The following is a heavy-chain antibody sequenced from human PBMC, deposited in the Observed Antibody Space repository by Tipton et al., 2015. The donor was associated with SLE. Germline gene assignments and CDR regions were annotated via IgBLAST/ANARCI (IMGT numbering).Heavy chain of an antibody. CDR1: GGSISSSSYY. Sequence: TLSLTCTVSGGSISSSSYYWSWIRQPPGKGLEWIGEINHSGSTNYNPSLKSRVTISVDTSKNQFSLKLSSVTAADTAVYYCAREWGPYSGSPPSGDYWGQGTLVTVSS. CDR3: AREWGPYSGSPPSGDY. J-gene: IGHJ4*02. V-gene: IGHV4-39*07. D-gene: IGHD1-26*01. CDR2: INHSGST.